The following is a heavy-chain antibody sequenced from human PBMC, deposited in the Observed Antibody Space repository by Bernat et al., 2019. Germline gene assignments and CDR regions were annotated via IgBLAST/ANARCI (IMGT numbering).Heavy chain of an antibody. CDR3: AKGGYCSGGSCYSGLWDV. CDR2: ISGSGGST. J-gene: IGHJ6*02. V-gene: IGHV3-23*04. D-gene: IGHD2-15*01. CDR1: GFTFSSYA. Sequence: EVQLVESGGGLVQPGGSLRLSCAASGFTFSSYAMSWVRQAPGKGLEWVSAISGSGGSTYYADSVKGRFTISRDNSKNPLYLQMNSLRAEDTAVYYCAKGGYCSGGSCYSGLWDVGGQGTTVTVAS.